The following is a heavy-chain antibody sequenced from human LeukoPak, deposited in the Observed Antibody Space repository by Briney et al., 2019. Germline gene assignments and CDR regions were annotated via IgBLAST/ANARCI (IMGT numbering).Heavy chain of an antibody. J-gene: IGHJ4*02. V-gene: IGHV3-23*01. CDR3: SKEGYSSTWNADFDY. CDR1: SFTFSSYA. D-gene: IGHD6-13*01. CDR2: LSGSGAIS. Sequence: GGSLRLSCSAYSFTFSSYAMSWVRPAPGKGLEWVLALSGSGAISYYTVYVRGRLTMSRDNSKNTLYLQMNSLRAEDTAVYYWSKEGYSSTWNADFDYWGQGTLVIVSS.